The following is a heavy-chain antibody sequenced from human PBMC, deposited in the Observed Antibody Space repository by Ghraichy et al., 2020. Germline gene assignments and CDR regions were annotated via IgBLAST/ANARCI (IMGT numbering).Heavy chain of an antibody. CDR3: ARQLTTVTTYFDL. CDR2: IYYSGST. D-gene: IGHD4-17*01. CDR1: GGSISSSSYY. Sequence: SETLSLTCTVSGGSISSSSYYWGWIRQPPGKGLEWIGSIYYSGSTYYNPSLKSRVTISVDTSKNQFSLKLSSVTAADTAVYYCARQLTTVTTYFDLWGRGTLVTVSS. V-gene: IGHV4-39*01. J-gene: IGHJ2*01.